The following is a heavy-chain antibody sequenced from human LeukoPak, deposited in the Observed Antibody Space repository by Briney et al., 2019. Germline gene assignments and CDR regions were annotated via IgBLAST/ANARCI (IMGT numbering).Heavy chain of an antibody. Sequence: ASVKVTCKASGYTFTSYDINWVRHATGEGLEWMGWMNPNSGSTGYAQKFQGRVTMTRNTSISTAYMELSSLRSEDTAVYYCARADSLSHGSGSYYANWGQGTLVTVSS. CDR1: GYTFTSYD. CDR3: ARADSLSHGSGSYYAN. D-gene: IGHD3-10*01. V-gene: IGHV1-8*01. CDR2: MNPNSGST. J-gene: IGHJ4*02.